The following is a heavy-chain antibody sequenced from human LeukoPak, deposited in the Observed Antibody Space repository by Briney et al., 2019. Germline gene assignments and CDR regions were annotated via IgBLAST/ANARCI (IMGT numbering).Heavy chain of an antibody. CDR1: GGSFSGYY. Sequence: SETLSLTCAVYGGSFSGYYWSWIRQPPGKGLEWIGEINHSGSSNYNPSLKSRVTISVDTSKNQFSLKLSSVNAADTAVYYCARGEDGDYYFQHWGQGTLVTVSS. V-gene: IGHV4-34*01. CDR3: ARGEDGDYYFQH. J-gene: IGHJ1*01. CDR2: INHSGSS. D-gene: IGHD4-17*01.